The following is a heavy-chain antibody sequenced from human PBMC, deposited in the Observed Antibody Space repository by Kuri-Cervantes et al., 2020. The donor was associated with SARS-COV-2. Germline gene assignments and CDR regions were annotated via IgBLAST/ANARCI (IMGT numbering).Heavy chain of an antibody. CDR1: GGSISSYY. J-gene: IGHJ5*02. Sequence: SETLSLTCTVSGGSISSYYWSWIRQPAGKGLEWIGRIYTSGSTNYNPPLKSRVTMSVDTSKNQFSLKLSSVTAADTAVYYCARDLDLGYFDWYPGGFDPWGQGTLVTVSS. D-gene: IGHD3-9*01. CDR3: ARDLDLGYFDWYPGGFDP. CDR2: IYTSGST. V-gene: IGHV4-4*07.